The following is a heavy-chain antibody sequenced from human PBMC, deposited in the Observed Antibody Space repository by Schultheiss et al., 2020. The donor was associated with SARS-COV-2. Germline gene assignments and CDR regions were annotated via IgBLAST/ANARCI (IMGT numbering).Heavy chain of an antibody. Sequence: GGSLRLSCAASGFTFSSYSMNWVRQAPGKGLEWVSAISGSGGSTYYADSVKGRFTISRDNSKNTLYLQMNSLRAEDTAVYYCARGAAAGKFDYWGQGTLVTVSS. V-gene: IGHV3-23*01. CDR3: ARGAAAGKFDY. D-gene: IGHD6-13*01. J-gene: IGHJ4*02. CDR2: ISGSGGST. CDR1: GFTFSSYS.